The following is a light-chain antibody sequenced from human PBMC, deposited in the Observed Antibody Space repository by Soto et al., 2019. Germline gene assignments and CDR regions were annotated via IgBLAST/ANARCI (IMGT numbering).Light chain of an antibody. J-gene: IGKJ5*01. V-gene: IGKV3D-15*01. Sequence: EIVMTQSPATLSVSPGERATLSCRASQSVSSNLAWYQQKPGQAPRLLIYGVSTRATGIPARFSGSGSGTEITLTISSLQSEDFAVYYCQQYNNWPAITFGQGTRLEIK. CDR1: QSVSSN. CDR2: GVS. CDR3: QQYNNWPAIT.